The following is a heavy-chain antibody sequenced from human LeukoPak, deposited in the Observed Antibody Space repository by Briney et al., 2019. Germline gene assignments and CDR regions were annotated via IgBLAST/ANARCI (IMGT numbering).Heavy chain of an antibody. CDR3: ARVRVWFGDLWGYMDV. V-gene: IGHV1-2*02. CDR1: GYTFTGHY. Sequence: GASVKVSCKASGYTFTGHYMYWVRQAPGQGLEWMGWINPNSGDTNYAQKFQGRVTMTRDTSITTAYMELTRLTSDDTAVYYCARVRVWFGDLWGYMDVWGKGTTVTVSS. J-gene: IGHJ6*03. D-gene: IGHD3-10*01. CDR2: INPNSGDT.